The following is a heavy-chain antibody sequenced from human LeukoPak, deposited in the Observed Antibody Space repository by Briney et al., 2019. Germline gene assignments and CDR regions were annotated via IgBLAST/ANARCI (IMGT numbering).Heavy chain of an antibody. V-gene: IGHV4-34*01. Sequence: SETLSLTCAVYGGSFSGYYWSWIRQPPGKGLEWIGEINHSGSTNYNPSLKSRVTISVDTSKNQFSLKLSSVTAADTAVYYCARFLIYSYYYDSSGYYYADYWGQGTLVTVSS. J-gene: IGHJ4*02. CDR1: GGSFSGYY. CDR3: ARFLIYSYYYDSSGYYYADY. D-gene: IGHD3-22*01. CDR2: INHSGST.